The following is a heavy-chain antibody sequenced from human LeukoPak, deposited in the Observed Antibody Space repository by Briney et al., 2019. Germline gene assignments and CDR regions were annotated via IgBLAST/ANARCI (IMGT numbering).Heavy chain of an antibody. CDR2: ISAYNGNT. CDR1: GYTFTSYG. D-gene: IGHD3-10*01. Sequence: ASVKVSCKASGYTFTSYGISWVRQAPGQGLEGMGWISAYNGNTNYAQKLQGRVTMTTDTSTSTAYMELRSLRSDDTAVYYCARLHEESFYYYGMDVWGQGTTVTASS. CDR3: ARLHEESFYYYGMDV. V-gene: IGHV1-18*01. J-gene: IGHJ6*02.